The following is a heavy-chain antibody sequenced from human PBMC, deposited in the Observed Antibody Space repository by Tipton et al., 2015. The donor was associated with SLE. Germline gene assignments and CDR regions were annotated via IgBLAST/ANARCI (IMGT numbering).Heavy chain of an antibody. D-gene: IGHD3-10*01. CDR1: VGTFNDYD. V-gene: IGHV4-34*08. CDR3: AVATYEYGSGLDF. CDR2: INHRGLT. J-gene: IGHJ4*02. Sequence: TLSLTCLVSVGTFNDYDWAWVRQPPGKGLEWIGQINHRGLTKYSQSLKGRVTLSVDTSKNQFSLKLTSVTAADTAVYYCAVATYEYGSGLDFWGQGTLVTVSS.